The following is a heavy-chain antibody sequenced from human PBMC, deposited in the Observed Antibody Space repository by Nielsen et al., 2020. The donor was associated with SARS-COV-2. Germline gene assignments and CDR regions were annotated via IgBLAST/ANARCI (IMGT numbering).Heavy chain of an antibody. CDR2: IYHSGST. Sequence: WIRQPPGKGLEWIGYIYHSGSTYYNPSLKSRVTISVDRSKNQFSLKLSSVTAADTAVYYCARERVGGITIFGVVTRYGMDVWGQGTTVTVSS. J-gene: IGHJ6*02. CDR3: ARERVGGITIFGVVTRYGMDV. V-gene: IGHV4-30-2*01. D-gene: IGHD3-3*01.